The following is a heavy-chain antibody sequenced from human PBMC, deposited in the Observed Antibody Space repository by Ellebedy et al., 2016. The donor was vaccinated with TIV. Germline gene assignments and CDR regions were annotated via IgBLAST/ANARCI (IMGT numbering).Heavy chain of an antibody. Sequence: MPSETLSLTCTVSGGSISSGGYYWSWIRQHPGKGLEWIGYIYYSGGTYYNPSLKSRVTISVDTSKNQFSLKLSSVTAADTAVYFCAREGRDTAMGLDYWGQGTLVTVSS. J-gene: IGHJ4*02. D-gene: IGHD5-18*01. CDR2: IYYSGGT. CDR3: AREGRDTAMGLDY. V-gene: IGHV4-31*03. CDR1: GGSISSGGYY.